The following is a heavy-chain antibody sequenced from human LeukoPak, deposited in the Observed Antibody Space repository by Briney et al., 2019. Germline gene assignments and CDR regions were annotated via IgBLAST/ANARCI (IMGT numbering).Heavy chain of an antibody. J-gene: IGHJ4*02. D-gene: IGHD3-22*01. CDR2: IWYDGSNK. CDR1: GFTFSSYG. Sequence: GRSLRLSCAASGFTFSSYGMHWVRQAPGKWLEWVAVIWYDGSNKYYADSVKGRFTISRDNSKNTLYLQMNSLRAEDTAVYYCARGLGVTMIVPGYWGQGTLVTVSS. V-gene: IGHV3-33*01. CDR3: ARGLGVTMIVPGY.